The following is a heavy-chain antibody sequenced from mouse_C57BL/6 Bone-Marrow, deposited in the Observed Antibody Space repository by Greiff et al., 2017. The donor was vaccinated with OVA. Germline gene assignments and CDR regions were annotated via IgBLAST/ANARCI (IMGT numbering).Heavy chain of an antibody. CDR2: IYPGDGDT. CDR1: GYAFSSSW. J-gene: IGHJ4*01. D-gene: IGHD4-1*01. CDR3: VSALNWDVDY. V-gene: IGHV1-82*01. Sequence: QVQLQQSGPELVKPGASVKLSCKASGYAFSSSWMNWVKQRPGQGLEWIGRIYPGDGDTNYNGKFKGKATLTADKSSSTAYMQLRSLTAEDSAVYFCVSALNWDVDYWGQGTSVTVSS.